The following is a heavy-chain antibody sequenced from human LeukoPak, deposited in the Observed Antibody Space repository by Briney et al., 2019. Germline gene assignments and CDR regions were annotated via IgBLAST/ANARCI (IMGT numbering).Heavy chain of an antibody. V-gene: IGHV3-74*01. J-gene: IGHJ4*02. Sequence: GRSLRLSCAASGFTFSRYWMRWACQPPGEGLVWVSHINSDGSSTSYADSVKGRITISRDNAKNTLYLQMNSLRAEDTAVYYCARQAYCSSTRCNPFDYWGQGTLVTVSS. CDR2: INSDGSST. CDR1: GFTFSRYW. D-gene: IGHD2-2*01. CDR3: ARQAYCSSTRCNPFDY.